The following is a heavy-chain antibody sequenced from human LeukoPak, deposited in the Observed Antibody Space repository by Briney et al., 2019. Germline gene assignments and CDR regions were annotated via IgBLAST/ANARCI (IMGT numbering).Heavy chain of an antibody. J-gene: IGHJ3*02. Sequence: GATVKVSCKASGYTFTGYYMHWVRQAPGQGLEWMGWINPNSGGTNYAQKFQGRVTMTRDTSISTAYMELRSLRSDDTAVYYCARERPGIAVTDAFDIWGQGTMVTVSS. V-gene: IGHV1-2*02. CDR3: ARERPGIAVTDAFDI. CDR2: INPNSGGT. D-gene: IGHD6-19*01. CDR1: GYTFTGYY.